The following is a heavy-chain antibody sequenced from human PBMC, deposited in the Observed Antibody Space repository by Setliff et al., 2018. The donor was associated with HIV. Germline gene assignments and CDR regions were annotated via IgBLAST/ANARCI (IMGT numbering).Heavy chain of an antibody. CDR2: IKQDGTEN. CDR3: LKGVVATFFYYMDV. V-gene: IGHV3-7*01. Sequence: GGSLRLSCAASGFTISHHWMTWVRQAPGKGLEWVANIKQDGTENYYVDSVKGRFTISRDNSERTVYLEMNGVRVEDTAVYYCLKGVVATFFYYMDVWGKGTTVTVSS. CDR1: GFTISHHW. J-gene: IGHJ6*03. D-gene: IGHD3-3*01.